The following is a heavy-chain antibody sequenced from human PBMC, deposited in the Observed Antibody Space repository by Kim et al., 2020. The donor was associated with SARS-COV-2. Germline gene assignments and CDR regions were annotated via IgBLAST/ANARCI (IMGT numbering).Heavy chain of an antibody. D-gene: IGHD5-18*01. Sequence: YNPSLNRRVTISVDTSKNQFSLKLSSVTAADTAVYYCARGGGGYSYGADYWGQGTLVTVSS. J-gene: IGHJ4*02. V-gene: IGHV4-34*01. CDR3: ARGGGGYSYGADY.